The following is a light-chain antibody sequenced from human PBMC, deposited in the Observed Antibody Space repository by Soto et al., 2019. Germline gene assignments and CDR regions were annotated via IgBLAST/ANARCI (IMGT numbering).Light chain of an antibody. CDR3: CSYAGSYTYV. V-gene: IGLV2-11*01. CDR2: SVS. Sequence: QCPLTQARCVSGSPGQSFTISSTATSNDVGGHNYVSWYQQYPGKARNLLLSSVSKRPSGVPDRFSGSKSGNTASLTISGLQAEDEADYYCCSYAGSYTYVFGPGTKV. J-gene: IGLJ1*01. CDR1: SNDVGGHNY.